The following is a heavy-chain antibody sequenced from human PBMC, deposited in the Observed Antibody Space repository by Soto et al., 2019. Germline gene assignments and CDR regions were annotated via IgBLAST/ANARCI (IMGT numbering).Heavy chain of an antibody. Sequence: ASVKVSCKASGYTFTSYGISWVRQAPGQGLEWMGIINPSGGSTSYAQKFQGRVTMTRDTSTSTVYMELSSLRSEDTAVYYCARDREVAGTRFDPWGQGTLVTVSS. CDR3: ARDREVAGTRFDP. CDR1: GYTFTSYG. J-gene: IGHJ5*02. V-gene: IGHV1-46*01. D-gene: IGHD6-19*01. CDR2: INPSGGST.